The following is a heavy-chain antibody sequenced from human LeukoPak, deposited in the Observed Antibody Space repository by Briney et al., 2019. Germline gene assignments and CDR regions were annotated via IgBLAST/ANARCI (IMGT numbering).Heavy chain of an antibody. V-gene: IGHV4-34*01. D-gene: IGHD5-18*01. J-gene: IGHJ4*02. CDR2: INHSGST. CDR3: ASRGYSSPWDY. CDR1: GGTFSGYY. Sequence: SETLSLTCAVSGGTFSGYYWSWIRQPPGKGLEWIGEINHSGSTNYNPSLKSRVTISVDTYKNQFSLKLSSVTAADTAVYYCASRGYSSPWDYWGQGTLVTVSS.